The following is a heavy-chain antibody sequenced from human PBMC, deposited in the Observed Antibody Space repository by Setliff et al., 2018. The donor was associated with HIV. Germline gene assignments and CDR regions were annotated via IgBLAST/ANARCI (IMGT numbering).Heavy chain of an antibody. D-gene: IGHD3-9*01. CDR3: ASHQHNFTGYYYYYYYMAV. Sequence: SETLSLTCSVSGDSMSPYYWSWIRQSADKGLEWIGRVHPTGSTIYNPSLKSRLTISVDTPKNQFSLKLSAVTAADTAVYYCASHQHNFTGYYYYYYYMAVWGRGTMVTVSS. J-gene: IGHJ6*03. CDR2: VHPTGST. V-gene: IGHV4-4*07. CDR1: GDSMSPYY.